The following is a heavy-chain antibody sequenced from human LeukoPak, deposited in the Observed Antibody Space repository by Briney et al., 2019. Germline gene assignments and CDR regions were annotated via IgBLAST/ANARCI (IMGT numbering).Heavy chain of an antibody. CDR3: VNELGSYGNICVNY. CDR2: ISGSGGGT. D-gene: IGHD1-26*01. V-gene: IGHV3-23*01. Sequence: PGGSLRLSCAASGFPFSSYAMSWVRQAPEKGLEWVSTISGSGGGTYYADSVKGRFTISRDDSKNTLYLQMYSLRAEDTAVYYCVNELGSYGNICVNYCGQGTLVTVSS. J-gene: IGHJ4*02. CDR1: GFPFSSYA.